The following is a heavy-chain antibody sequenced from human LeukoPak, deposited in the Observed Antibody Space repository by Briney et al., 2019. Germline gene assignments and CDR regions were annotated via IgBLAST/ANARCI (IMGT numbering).Heavy chain of an antibody. Sequence: GGSLRLSCAASGFTFSSYSMNWVRQAPGKGLEWVSSISSSSSYIYYADSVKCRFTISRDNAKNSLYLQMNSLRAEDTAVYYCARYSSGYFDYWGQGTLVTVSS. CDR1: GFTFSSYS. CDR2: ISSSSSYI. CDR3: ARYSSGYFDY. D-gene: IGHD3-22*01. J-gene: IGHJ4*02. V-gene: IGHV3-21*01.